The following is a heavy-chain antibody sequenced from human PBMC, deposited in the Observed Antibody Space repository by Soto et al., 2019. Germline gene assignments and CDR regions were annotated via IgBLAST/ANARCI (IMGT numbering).Heavy chain of an antibody. CDR3: ARDGRYYGMDV. J-gene: IGHJ6*02. V-gene: IGHV4-59*01. CDR1: GGSISTYY. D-gene: IGHD1-26*01. Sequence: QVQLQESGPGLVKPSETLSLTCTVSGGSISTYYWSWIRQPPGKGLEYIGYIDYSGSTNYNPSLKSRVTISKDTSKNQFSLKLSSVTAADTAVYYCARDGRYYGMDVWGQGTTVTVSS. CDR2: IDYSGST.